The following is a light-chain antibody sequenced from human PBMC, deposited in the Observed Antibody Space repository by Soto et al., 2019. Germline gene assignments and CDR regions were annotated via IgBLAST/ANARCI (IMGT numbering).Light chain of an antibody. CDR3: QQYGSSSTWT. Sequence: EIVLTQSPGTLSLSPGERATLSCRASQSVSSAYLAWYQHKPGQPPTLLIYAASSRVTDNQDRFSGSWSGTDFTLTLSRLEPEDFAVYYCQQYGSSSTWTFGQGTKVEIK. CDR2: AAS. V-gene: IGKV3-20*01. J-gene: IGKJ1*01. CDR1: QSVSSAY.